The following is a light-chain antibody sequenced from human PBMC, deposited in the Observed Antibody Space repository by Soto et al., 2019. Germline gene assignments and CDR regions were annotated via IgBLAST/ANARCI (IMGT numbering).Light chain of an antibody. J-gene: IGLJ2*01. CDR3: SSYTSSNTLVV. CDR2: EVS. CDR1: SSDVGGYKY. V-gene: IGLV2-14*01. Sequence: QSALTQPASVSGSPGQSITISCTGTSSDVGGYKYVSWYQQHPGKAPKLMIYEVSNRPSGVSNRFSGSKSGNMASLTISGLQAEDEADYYCSSYTSSNTLVVFGGGTKLTVL.